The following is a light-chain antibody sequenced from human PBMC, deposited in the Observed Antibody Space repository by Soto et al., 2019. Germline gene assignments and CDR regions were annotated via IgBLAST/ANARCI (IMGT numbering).Light chain of an antibody. J-gene: IGLJ1*01. Sequence: QSVLTQPPSASGSPAQSVTISCTGTSGDIGGYDYVSWYQQHPGKAPKLMIYEVTKRPLGVPYRFSGSKSGNTASLTVSGLXAEDEADYYCSSYAGSNNPYVFGTGTKVTVL. CDR1: SGDIGGYDY. V-gene: IGLV2-8*01. CDR2: EVT. CDR3: SSYAGSNNPYV.